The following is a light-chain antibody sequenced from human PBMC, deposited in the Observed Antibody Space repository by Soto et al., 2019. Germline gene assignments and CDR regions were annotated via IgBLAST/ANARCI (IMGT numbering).Light chain of an antibody. CDR3: QQYNSFAPYS. Sequence: DIQMTQSPSTLSASVGDRVTITCRSSQSISFWLAWYQQKPGKAPKLLIYDASTLYSGVPSRFSGSRSGTEFTLTISSLQPDDFACYYCQQYNSFAPYSFGQGTKLEI. J-gene: IGKJ2*03. CDR2: DAS. CDR1: QSISFW. V-gene: IGKV1-5*01.